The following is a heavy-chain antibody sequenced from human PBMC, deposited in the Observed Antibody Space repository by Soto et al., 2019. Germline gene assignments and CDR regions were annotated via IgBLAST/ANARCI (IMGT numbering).Heavy chain of an antibody. V-gene: IGHV1-18*01. Sequence: QVQLAQSANEVKKPGASVRVSCKAAGYTFIRYGIAWVRQAPGQGLEWMGWISPYNDYTVYAQKFQGRVSMTADTSTRTVYMNLRGLKSDDTAVYDCARGGYYDNTSGNLSHYGLGVWGQRTSVSISS. CDR2: ISPYNDYT. J-gene: IGHJ6*02. D-gene: IGHD3-16*01. CDR3: ARGGYYDNTSGNLSHYGLGV. CDR1: GYTFIRYG.